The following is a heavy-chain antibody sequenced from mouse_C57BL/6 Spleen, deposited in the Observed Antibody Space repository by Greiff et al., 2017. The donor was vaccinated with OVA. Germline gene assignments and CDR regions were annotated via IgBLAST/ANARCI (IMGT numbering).Heavy chain of an antibody. CDR1: GFTFTDYY. D-gene: IGHD1-1*01. Sequence: EVNLVESGGGLVQPGGSLSLSCAASGFTFTDYYMSWVRQPPGKALEWLGFIRNKANGYTTEYSASVKGRFTISRDNSQRILYLQMNALRANDSASYYCAIFHYGSSYAMDYWGQGTSVTVSS. V-gene: IGHV7-3*01. CDR3: AIFHYGSSYAMDY. J-gene: IGHJ4*01. CDR2: IRNKANGYTT.